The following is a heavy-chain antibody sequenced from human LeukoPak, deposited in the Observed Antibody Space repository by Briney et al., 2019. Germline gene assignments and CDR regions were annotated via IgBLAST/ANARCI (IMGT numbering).Heavy chain of an antibody. CDR1: GFTFTGPS. CDR2: VGNDEKTI. D-gene: IGHD1-26*01. CDR3: AKERQAGGTPFDY. J-gene: IGHJ4*02. Sequence: HPGGSLRLSCVASGFTFTGPSMHWLRQAPGKGLEGVAVVGNDEKTIFYADSVKGRFTISRDNSKNTLYLQMNGLRDEDTAVYYCAKERQAGGTPFDYWGQGSLVTVSS. V-gene: IGHV3-30*04.